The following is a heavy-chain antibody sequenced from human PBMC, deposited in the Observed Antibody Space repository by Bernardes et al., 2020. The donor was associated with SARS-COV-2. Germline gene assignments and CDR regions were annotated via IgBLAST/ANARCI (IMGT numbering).Heavy chain of an antibody. D-gene: IGHD6-19*01. V-gene: IGHV2-5*02. Sequence: SGPTLLKPTQTLTLTCPFSWFSLSPSGVGVGWIRQPPGKALEWLALIYWDDDKRYSPSLKSRLTITKDTSKNQVVLTMTNMDPVDTATYYCAHRSSGWSSGYFQHWGQGTLVTVSS. J-gene: IGHJ1*01. CDR1: WFSLSPSGVG. CDR3: AHRSSGWSSGYFQH. CDR2: IYWDDDK.